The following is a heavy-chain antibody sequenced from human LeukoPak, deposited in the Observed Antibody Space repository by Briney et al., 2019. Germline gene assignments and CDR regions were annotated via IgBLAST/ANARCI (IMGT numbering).Heavy chain of an antibody. CDR3: ARSHSPGNYYGSGSYYNSGDY. CDR1: GDSVSSNSAA. CDR2: TYYRSKWYN. D-gene: IGHD3-10*01. Sequence: SQTLSLTCAISGDSVSSNSAAWNWIRQSPSRGLEWLGRTYYRSKWYNDYAVSVKSRITINPDTSKNQFSLQLNSVTPEDTAAYYCARSHSPGNYYGSGSYYNSGDYWGQGTLVTVSS. J-gene: IGHJ4*02. V-gene: IGHV6-1*01.